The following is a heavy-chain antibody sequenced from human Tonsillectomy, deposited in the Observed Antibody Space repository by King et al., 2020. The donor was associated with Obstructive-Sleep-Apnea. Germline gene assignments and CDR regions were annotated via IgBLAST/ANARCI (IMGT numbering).Heavy chain of an antibody. Sequence: QLVQSGAEVKKPGASVKVSCKASGYTLTSYDISWVRQAPGQGLEWMGWISTYNINRNYAQKFQGRVPMTTDTSTSTAYMELRSLRSDDTAVYYCARTSRSTLWALDFWGQGTMVTVSS. V-gene: IGHV1-18*04. J-gene: IGHJ3*01. CDR3: ARTSRSTLWALDF. D-gene: IGHD1-1*01. CDR1: GYTLTSYD. CDR2: ISTYNINR.